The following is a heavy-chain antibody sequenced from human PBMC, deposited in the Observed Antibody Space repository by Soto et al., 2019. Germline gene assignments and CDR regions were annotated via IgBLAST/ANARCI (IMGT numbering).Heavy chain of an antibody. V-gene: IGHV4-39*01. Sequence: PSETLSLTCTVSGGSISSSSYYWGWIRQPPGKGLEWIGIIYYSGSTYYNPSLKSRVTISVDTSKNQFSLKLSSVTSADTAVYYCANQEQLVLGWFDPWGQGTLVTVSS. J-gene: IGHJ5*02. CDR2: IYYSGST. D-gene: IGHD6-6*01. CDR1: GGSISSSSYY. CDR3: ANQEQLVLGWFDP.